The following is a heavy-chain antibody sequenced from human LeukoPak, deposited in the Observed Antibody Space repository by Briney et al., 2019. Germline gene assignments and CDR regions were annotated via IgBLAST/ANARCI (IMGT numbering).Heavy chain of an antibody. CDR3: ARVALNYYGSGVDAFDI. D-gene: IGHD3-10*01. V-gene: IGHV1-69*04. CDR2: IIPILGIA. J-gene: IGHJ3*02. Sequence: VASVKVSCKASGGTFSSCAISWVRQAPGQGLEWMGRIIPILGIANYAQKFQGRVTITADKSTSTAYMELSSLRSEDTAVYYCARVALNYYGSGVDAFDIWGQGTMVTVSS. CDR1: GGTFSSCA.